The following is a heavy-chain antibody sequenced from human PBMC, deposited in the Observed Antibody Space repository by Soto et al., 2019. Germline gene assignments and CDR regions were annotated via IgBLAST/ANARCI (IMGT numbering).Heavy chain of an antibody. V-gene: IGHV1-18*01. J-gene: IGHJ6*02. Sequence: QVQLVQSGGEVKKPGASVKVSCKTSGYSFTTYGISWVRQAPGQGLEWMGWISGYNGNTNDAQKCQGRVTKTTATSTSTAYMELRSLRSDDTAVYYCAREGPAPYYYYCMDVWGQGSTVAVSS. CDR3: AREGPAPYYYYCMDV. CDR2: ISGYNGNT. CDR1: GYSFTTYG.